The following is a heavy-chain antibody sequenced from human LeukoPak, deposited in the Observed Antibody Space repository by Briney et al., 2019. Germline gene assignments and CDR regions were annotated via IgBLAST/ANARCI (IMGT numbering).Heavy chain of an antibody. D-gene: IGHD6-13*01. CDR2: IYTSGST. CDR1: GGSISSYY. J-gene: IGHJ4*02. V-gene: IGHV4-4*07. CDR3: ATSIGYSSSWYEVY. Sequence: SETLSLTCTVSGGSISSYYWSWIRQPARKGLEWIGRIYTSGSTNYNPSLKSRVTIAVDTSKNQFSLKLSSVTAADTAVYYCATSIGYSSSWYEVYWGQGTLVTVSS.